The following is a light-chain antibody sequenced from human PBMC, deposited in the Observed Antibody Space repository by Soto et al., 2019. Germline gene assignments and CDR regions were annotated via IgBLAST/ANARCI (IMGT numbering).Light chain of an antibody. CDR1: SSDVGGYNH. CDR2: AVS. J-gene: IGLJ1*01. CDR3: SSYTSASPYV. V-gene: IGLV2-14*01. Sequence: QSVLTQPASVSGSPGQSITISCTGTSSDVGGYNHVSWYQQHPGKAPKLMIYAVSKRPSGVCNRFSGSKSGNTASLTISGLQAEDEADYYCSSYTSASPYVFGTGTKLTVL.